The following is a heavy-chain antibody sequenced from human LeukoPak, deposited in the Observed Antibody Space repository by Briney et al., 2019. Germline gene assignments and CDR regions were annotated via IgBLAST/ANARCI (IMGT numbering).Heavy chain of an antibody. V-gene: IGHV3-30*15. Sequence: PGGSLRLSCAASGFTFSNYAMHWVRQAPGKGLEWVAVISYDGNHIYYADSVKGRFTISRDNSKYTLYLQMSSLRAEDTAMYYCAKDSAGYSYGYSDYWGQGTLVTVSS. CDR1: GFTFSNYA. J-gene: IGHJ4*02. CDR2: ISYDGNHI. D-gene: IGHD5-18*01. CDR3: AKDSAGYSYGYSDY.